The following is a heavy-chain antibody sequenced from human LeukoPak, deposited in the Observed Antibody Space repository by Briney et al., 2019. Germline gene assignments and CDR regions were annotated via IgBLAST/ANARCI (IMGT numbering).Heavy chain of an antibody. D-gene: IGHD3-3*01. V-gene: IGHV4-34*01. CDR1: GGSFSGYY. Sequence: SETLSLTCAVYGGSFSGYYWSWIRQPPGKGLEWLGEINHSGSTNYNPSLKSRVTISVDTSKNQFSLKLSSVTAADTAVYYCARAHYDFWSGHYFDYWGQGTLVTVSS. CDR2: INHSGST. CDR3: ARAHYDFWSGHYFDY. J-gene: IGHJ4*02.